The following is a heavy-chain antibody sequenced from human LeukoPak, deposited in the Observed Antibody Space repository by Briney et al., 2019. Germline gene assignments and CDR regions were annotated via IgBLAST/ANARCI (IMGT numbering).Heavy chain of an antibody. D-gene: IGHD6-19*01. J-gene: IGHJ4*02. CDR2: INYSGST. CDR3: ASPGYSSGWYRN. V-gene: IGHV4-34*01. Sequence: SETLSLTCAIYSESFSGYFWSWIRQPPGKGLEWIGSINYSGSTYYNPSLKSRVTISVDTSKNQFSLKLSSVTAADTAVYYCASPGYSSGWYRNWGQGTLVTVSS. CDR1: SESFSGYF.